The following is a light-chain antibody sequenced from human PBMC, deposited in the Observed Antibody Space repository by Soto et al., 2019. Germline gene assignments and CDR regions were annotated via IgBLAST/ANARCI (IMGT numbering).Light chain of an antibody. J-gene: IGLJ1*01. CDR3: CSYTSGSTPFV. V-gene: IGLV2-14*03. CDR2: DVG. Sequence: QSALTQPASVSGSPGQSITISCTGTSSDVGGYNFVSWYQQHPGKAPKLMIFDVGDRPSGVSNRFSGPKSGNTASLTISGLQAEDEADYYCCSYTSGSTPFVFGTGTKLTVL. CDR1: SSDVGGYNF.